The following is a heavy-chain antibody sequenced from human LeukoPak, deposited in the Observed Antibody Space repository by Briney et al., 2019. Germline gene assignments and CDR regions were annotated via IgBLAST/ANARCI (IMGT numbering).Heavy chain of an antibody. J-gene: IGHJ4*02. CDR1: GFTFSSYA. V-gene: IGHV3-30*01. Sequence: GRSLRLSCAASGFTFSSYAMHWVRQAPGKGLEWVAVISYDGSNKYYADSVKGRFTISRDNSKNTLYLQMNSLRAEDTAVYSCARDGVGVDYWGQGTLVTVSS. CDR2: ISYDGSNK. CDR3: ARDGVGVDY. D-gene: IGHD2-8*01.